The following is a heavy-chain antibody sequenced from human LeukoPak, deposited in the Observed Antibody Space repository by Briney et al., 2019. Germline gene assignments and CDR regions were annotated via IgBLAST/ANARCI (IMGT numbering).Heavy chain of an antibody. Sequence: GGSLRLSCAASGFTFSSYSMNWVRQAPGKGLEWVSSISAGSGYIYYSASVKGRFTISRDNTKGSLYLQMNSLGAEDMALYYCARGSTTAQRKDAFDIWGQGTMVTVSS. CDR1: GFTFSSYS. CDR2: ISAGSGYI. CDR3: ARGSTTAQRKDAFDI. J-gene: IGHJ3*02. V-gene: IGHV3-21*01. D-gene: IGHD4-17*01.